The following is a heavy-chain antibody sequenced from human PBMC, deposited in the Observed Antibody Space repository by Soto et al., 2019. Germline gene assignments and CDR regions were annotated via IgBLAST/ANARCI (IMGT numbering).Heavy chain of an antibody. CDR2: IIPIFGTA. CDR3: ARARYSGYGDPSGAFAY. CDR1: GEGLSRYP. Sequence: LLNGYWKGSGEGLSRYPIGWVRHKPGQGLEWMGGIIPIFGTANYAQKFQGRVTITADKSTSTAYMELSSLRSEDTAVYYCARARYSGYGDPSGAFAYRGKGTAVPVSS. J-gene: IGHJ4*02. V-gene: IGHV1-69*06. D-gene: IGHD5-12*01.